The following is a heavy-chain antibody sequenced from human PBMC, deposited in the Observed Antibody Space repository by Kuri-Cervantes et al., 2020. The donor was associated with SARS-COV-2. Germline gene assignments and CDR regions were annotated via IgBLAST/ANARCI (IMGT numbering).Heavy chain of an antibody. V-gene: IGHV3-23*01. J-gene: IGHJ4*02. CDR2: ISGSGVGT. D-gene: IGHD2/OR15-2a*01. Sequence: SCAASGFTFSSFAMSWVRQAPGKGLEWVSGISGSGVGTYYADSVKGRFTISRDNSKNTLYLQMNSLRAEDSALYYCAKVGLSFDYWGQGTLVTVSS. CDR1: GFTFSSFA. CDR3: AKVGLSFDY.